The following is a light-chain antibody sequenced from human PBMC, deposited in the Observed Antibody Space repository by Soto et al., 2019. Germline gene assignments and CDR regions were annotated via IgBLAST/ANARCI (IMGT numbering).Light chain of an antibody. Sequence: EIVLTQSPATLSLSPGERATLSCRASQSVSSYLAWYQQKPGQAPRLLIYDASNRATGIPARFSGSGSGTDFTLPISSPEPEDFAVYYCQQRSNWPLTFGPGNKVDIK. CDR3: QQRSNWPLT. CDR2: DAS. CDR1: QSVSSY. V-gene: IGKV3-11*01. J-gene: IGKJ3*01.